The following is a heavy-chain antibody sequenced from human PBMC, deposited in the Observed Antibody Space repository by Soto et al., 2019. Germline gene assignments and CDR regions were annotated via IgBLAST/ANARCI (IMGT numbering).Heavy chain of an antibody. V-gene: IGHV4-4*07. CDR3: ARDTVGISSPGVY. Sequence: QVQLQESGPGLVKPSETLSLTCTVSGGSINGYYWTWIRQPAGKGLEWIGRIYTSGTTSYNPSLKSRVTMSLDTSENHFSLRLTSVTAADTAVYYCARDTVGISSPGVYWGRGTLVTVSS. D-gene: IGHD4-17*01. CDR1: GGSINGYY. J-gene: IGHJ4*02. CDR2: IYTSGTT.